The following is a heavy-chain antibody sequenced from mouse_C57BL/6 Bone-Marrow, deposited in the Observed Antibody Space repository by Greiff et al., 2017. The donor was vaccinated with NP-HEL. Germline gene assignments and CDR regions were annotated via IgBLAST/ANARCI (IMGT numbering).Heavy chain of an antibody. Sequence: VQVVESGAELARPGASVKLSCKASGYTFTSYGISWVKQRTGQGLEWIGEIYPRSGNTYYNEKFKGKATLTADKSSSTAYMVLRSLTSEDSAVYFCARSGSNFAYWGQGTLVTVSA. V-gene: IGHV1-81*01. J-gene: IGHJ3*01. CDR3: ARSGSNFAY. D-gene: IGHD2-5*01. CDR1: GYTFTSYG. CDR2: IYPRSGNT.